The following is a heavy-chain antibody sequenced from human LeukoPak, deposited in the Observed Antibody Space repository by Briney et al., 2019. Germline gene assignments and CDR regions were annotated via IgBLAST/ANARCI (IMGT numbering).Heavy chain of an antibody. V-gene: IGHV4-61*02. CDR2: IYSSGGT. CDR3: ARSPASTNTPLHYDY. D-gene: IGHD5-24*01. J-gene: IGHJ4*02. CDR1: GGSISSGSYY. Sequence: SETLSLTCTVSGGSISSGSYYWNWIRQPAGKGLEWIGRIYSSGGTNYNPSLKSRVTISVDTSKNQFSLKLSSVTATDTALYYCARSPASTNTPLHYDYWGQGTLVTVSS.